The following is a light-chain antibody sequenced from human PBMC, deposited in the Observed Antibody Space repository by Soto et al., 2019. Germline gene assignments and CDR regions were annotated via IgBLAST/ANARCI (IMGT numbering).Light chain of an antibody. V-gene: IGKV1-39*01. Sequence: DIQMTHSPSSLSASVGDRVTITCRSSQSITTYLNWYRQKPGKAPKLLIYAASSLQSGVPSRFSGSGSETEFTLSINSLQPEDFATYFCQQIYSAPLTLGGGTKVDIK. CDR2: AAS. CDR3: QQIYSAPLT. CDR1: QSITTY. J-gene: IGKJ4*01.